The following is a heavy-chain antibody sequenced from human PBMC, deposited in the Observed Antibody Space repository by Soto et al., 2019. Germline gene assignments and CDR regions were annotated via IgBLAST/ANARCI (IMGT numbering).Heavy chain of an antibody. V-gene: IGHV4-4*02. CDR2: IYHSGST. D-gene: IGHD1-26*01. J-gene: IGHJ6*02. CDR3: ARVSGSYYYGMDV. CDR1: GGSISSSNW. Sequence: QVQLQESGPGLVKPSGTLSLTCAVSGGSISSSNWWSWVRQPPGKGLEWIGEIYHSGSTNYNPSPKSRVPXAXDXPKNQFSLKLSSVTAADTAVYYCARVSGSYYYGMDVWGQGTTVTVSS.